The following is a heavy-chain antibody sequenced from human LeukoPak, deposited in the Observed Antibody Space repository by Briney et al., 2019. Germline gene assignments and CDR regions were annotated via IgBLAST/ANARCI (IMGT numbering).Heavy chain of an antibody. CDR3: GRWFGELSYYYYMDV. D-gene: IGHD3-10*01. CDR1: GYTFTGYY. Sequence: ASVKVSCKASGYTFTGYYMHWVRQAPGQGLEWMGWINPNSGGTNYAQKFQGRVTMTRDTSISTAYMELSRLRSDDTAVYYCGRWFGELSYYYYMDVWGKGTTVTVSS. CDR2: INPNSGGT. V-gene: IGHV1-2*02. J-gene: IGHJ6*03.